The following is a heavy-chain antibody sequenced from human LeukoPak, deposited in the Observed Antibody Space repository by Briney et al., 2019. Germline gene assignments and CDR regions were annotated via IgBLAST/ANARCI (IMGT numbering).Heavy chain of an antibody. CDR3: AKDDSGYAVDF. V-gene: IGHV3-23*01. Sequence: GGSLGLSCAASGFTFSNYAMSWVRQAPGKGLEWVSTISGSGGSTYYADSVKGRFTVSRGNSKNTLYLQMNSLRVEDTAVYYCAKDDSGYAVDFWGQGTLVTVSS. D-gene: IGHD5-12*01. CDR1: GFTFSNYA. J-gene: IGHJ4*02. CDR2: ISGSGGST.